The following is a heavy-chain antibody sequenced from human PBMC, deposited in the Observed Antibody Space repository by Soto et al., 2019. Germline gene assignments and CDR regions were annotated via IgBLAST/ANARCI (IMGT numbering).Heavy chain of an antibody. Sequence: EVQLVESGGGLVQPGGSLRLSCEASGFTFSSKGMNWVRQAPGKGLEWVSFISISSSTIDYADSVRGRFTISRDNAKNSLYLQMNCLRDEDTAVYYCARDWGVYDSDMTAHITHLDSWGQGTPVTVSS. CDR2: ISISSSTI. CDR3: ARDWGVYDSDMTAHITHLDS. D-gene: IGHD3-22*01. CDR1: GFTFSSKG. J-gene: IGHJ4*02. V-gene: IGHV3-48*02.